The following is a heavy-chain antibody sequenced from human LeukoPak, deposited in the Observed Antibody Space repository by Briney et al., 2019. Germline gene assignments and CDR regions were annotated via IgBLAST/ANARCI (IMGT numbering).Heavy chain of an antibody. CDR2: INPRGGST. D-gene: IGHD6-19*01. J-gene: IGHJ4*02. V-gene: IGHV1-46*01. CDR1: GYTFTSYY. Sequence: ASVKVSCKASGYTFTSYYMHWVRQAPGQGLEWMGIINPRGGSTSYAQKFQGRVTMTRDTSTSTVYMELSSLRSEDTAVYYCARTRYSSGWYDPSFYFGYWGQGTLVTVSS. CDR3: ARTRYSSGWYDPSFYFGY.